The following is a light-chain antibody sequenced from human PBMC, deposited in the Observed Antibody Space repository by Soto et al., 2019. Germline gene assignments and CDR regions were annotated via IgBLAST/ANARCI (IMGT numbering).Light chain of an antibody. CDR2: DVS. V-gene: IGLV2-14*03. Sequence: QSVLTQPASVSGSPGQSITISCTATSSDVGGYNYVSWYQQHPGKAPKLMIYDVSGRPSGVSNRFSGSKSGNTASLTISGLQAEDEADYYCSSYISSNTPVVFGGGTKVTVL. CDR1: SSDVGGYNY. CDR3: SSYISSNTPVV. J-gene: IGLJ2*01.